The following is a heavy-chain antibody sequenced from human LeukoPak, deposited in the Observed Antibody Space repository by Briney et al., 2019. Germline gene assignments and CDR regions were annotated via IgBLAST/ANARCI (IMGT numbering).Heavy chain of an antibody. J-gene: IGHJ5*02. CDR1: GGSISSGDYY. V-gene: IGHV4-61*02. Sequence: TSETLSLTCTVSGGSISSGDYYWSWIRQPAGKGLEWIGRIYTSGSTNYNPSLKSRVTMSVDTSKNQFSLKLSSVTAADTAVYYCARDRLAIAAAGPTGGRFDPWGQGTLVTVSS. CDR2: IYTSGST. D-gene: IGHD6-13*01. CDR3: ARDRLAIAAAGPTGGRFDP.